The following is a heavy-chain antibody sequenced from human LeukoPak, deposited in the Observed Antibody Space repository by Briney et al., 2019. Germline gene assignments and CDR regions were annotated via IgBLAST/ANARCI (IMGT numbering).Heavy chain of an antibody. V-gene: IGHV3-53*01. CDR1: GFTVSSNY. CDR2: LYSGGST. J-gene: IGHJ3*02. Sequence: GGSLRLSCAASGFTVSSNYMSWVLQAPGKGLEWVSVLYSGGSTYYADSVKGRFTISRDNSKNTVYLQMNSLRGEATAVFYCARDKGTFAFDIWGQGTMVTVSS. D-gene: IGHD3-10*01. CDR3: ARDKGTFAFDI.